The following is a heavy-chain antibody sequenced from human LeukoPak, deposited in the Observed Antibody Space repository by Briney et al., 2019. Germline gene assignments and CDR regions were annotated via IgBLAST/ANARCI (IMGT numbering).Heavy chain of an antibody. Sequence: PRGSLRLSPAHPRITLSRTIMYSGSQAPGKGLVWVSRINGDGSTTNYADSVKGRFTISRDNAKNTVSLQMSSLRAGQRAGVLCASCQLGVSFLCYWGQGSLVNVSS. CDR1: RITLSRTI. CDR3: ASCQLGVSFLCY. D-gene: IGHD3-10*01. CDR2: INGDGSTT. J-gene: IGHJ4*02. V-gene: IGHV3-74*01.